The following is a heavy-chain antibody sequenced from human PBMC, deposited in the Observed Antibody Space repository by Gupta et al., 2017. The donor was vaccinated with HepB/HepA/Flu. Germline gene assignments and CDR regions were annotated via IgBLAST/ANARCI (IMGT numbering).Heavy chain of an antibody. Sequence: QLQLQESGPELVKPSETLSLTCTVSGGSISSSSYYWGWIRQPPGKGLEWIGSIYYSGSTYYNPSLKSRVTISVDTSKNQFSLKLSSVTAADTAVYYCARHAWDIVVVPAAIDGGNWFDPWGQGTLVTVSS. V-gene: IGHV4-39*01. CDR2: IYYSGST. J-gene: IGHJ5*02. CDR3: ARHAWDIVVVPAAIDGGNWFDP. CDR1: GGSISSSSYY. D-gene: IGHD2-2*02.